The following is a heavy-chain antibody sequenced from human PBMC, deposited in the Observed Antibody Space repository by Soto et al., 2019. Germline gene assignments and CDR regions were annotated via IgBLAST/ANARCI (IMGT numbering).Heavy chain of an antibody. V-gene: IGHV3-30*18. D-gene: IGHD3-3*01. CDR3: AKQTNDFWRIYGIDX. J-gene: IGHJ6*02. Sequence: PGGSLRLSFAASGFTFSSYGMHWVRQAPGKGLEWVSFISYDGSNKYYADSVKGRFTISRDNSKNTLYLQMNSLRAEDTAVYYCAKQTNDFWRIYGIDXWGQGTTVTV. CDR2: ISYDGSNK. CDR1: GFTFSSYG.